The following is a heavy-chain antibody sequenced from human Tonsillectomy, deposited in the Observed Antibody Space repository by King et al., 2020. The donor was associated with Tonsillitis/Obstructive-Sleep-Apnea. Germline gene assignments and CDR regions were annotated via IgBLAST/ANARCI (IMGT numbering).Heavy chain of an antibody. Sequence: QLQESGPGLVKPSETLSLTCTVSGGSISSSSYYWGWIRQPPGKGLEWIGSIYYSGSTYYNPSLKSRVTISVDTSKNQFSLKLSSLTAAATAVYYCARLPSSPYDSSGYSLAYWGQGTLVTVSS. J-gene: IGHJ4*02. V-gene: IGHV4-39*01. D-gene: IGHD3-22*01. CDR1: GGSISSSSYY. CDR3: ARLPSSPYDSSGYSLAY. CDR2: IYYSGST.